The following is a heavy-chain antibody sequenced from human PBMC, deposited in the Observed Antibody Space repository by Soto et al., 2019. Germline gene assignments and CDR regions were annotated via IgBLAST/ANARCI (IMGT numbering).Heavy chain of an antibody. D-gene: IGHD6-19*01. CDR3: ERGVYSNGWMFDY. Sequence: PGGSLRLSCAASGFTFSSFWMSWVRQAPGKGLEWVANIKPDGSEKYYVGSVKGRFTISRDNAENSLYLQMNSQRGDDTAVYFSERGVYSNGWMFDYWGQGTLVTVSS. V-gene: IGHV3-7*01. CDR1: GFTFSSFW. CDR2: IKPDGSEK. J-gene: IGHJ4*01.